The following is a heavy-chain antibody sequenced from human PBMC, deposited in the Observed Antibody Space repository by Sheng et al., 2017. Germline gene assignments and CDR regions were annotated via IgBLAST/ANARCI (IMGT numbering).Heavy chain of an antibody. CDR2: IYYSGST. J-gene: IGHJ5*02. V-gene: IGHV4-59*01. Sequence: QVQLQESGPGLVKPSETLSLTCTVSGGSISSYYWSWIRQPPGKGLEWIGYIYYSGSTNYNPSLKSRVTISVDTSKNQFSLKLSSVTAADTAVYYCARDPGNNWFDPWGQGTLVTGLL. CDR3: ARDPGNNWFDP. D-gene: IGHD3-10*01. CDR1: GGSISSYY.